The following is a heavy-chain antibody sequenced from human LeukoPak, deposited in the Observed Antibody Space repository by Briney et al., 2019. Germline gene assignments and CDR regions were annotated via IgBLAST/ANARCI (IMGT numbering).Heavy chain of an antibody. V-gene: IGHV3-15*01. Sequence: GSLRLSCAASGFTFSDAWVSWVRQAPGKGLEWVGRIKSKTHGGTTQYAAPVKGRFTISRDDSKTTVYLQMNSLKSEDAAMYYCTTERPYFDNWGQGTLVTVSS. CDR3: TTERPYFDN. CDR1: GFTFSDAW. J-gene: IGHJ4*02. CDR2: IKSKTHGGTT.